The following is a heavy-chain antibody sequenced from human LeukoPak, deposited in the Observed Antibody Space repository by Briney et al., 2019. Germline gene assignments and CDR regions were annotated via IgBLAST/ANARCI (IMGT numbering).Heavy chain of an antibody. V-gene: IGHV3-30-3*01. D-gene: IGHD2-2*01. CDR1: GFSFSNFA. Sequence: PGRSLRLSCAASGFSFSNFAMHWVRQAPGKGLEWVARTSYDGSNHFYTDSVKGRFTISRDNSKNMLYLQMNSLRAEDTAVYYCAKVQVPAAIWFYYFDYWGQGTLVTVSS. CDR2: TSYDGSNH. CDR3: AKVQVPAAIWFYYFDY. J-gene: IGHJ4*02.